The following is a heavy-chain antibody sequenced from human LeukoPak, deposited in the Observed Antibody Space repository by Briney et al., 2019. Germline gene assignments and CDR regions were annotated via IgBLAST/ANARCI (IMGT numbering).Heavy chain of an antibody. CDR3: ARVLNVWGSYLRFVY. J-gene: IGHJ4*02. CDR2: IYYSGST. V-gene: IGHV4-39*01. D-gene: IGHD3-16*02. CDR1: GGSISSSSYY. Sequence: SETLSLTCTVSGGSISSSSYYWGWIRQPPGKGLEWIGSIYYSGSTYYNPSLKSRVTISVDTSKNQFSLKLSSVTAADTAVYYCARVLNVWGSYLRFVYWGQGTLVTVSS.